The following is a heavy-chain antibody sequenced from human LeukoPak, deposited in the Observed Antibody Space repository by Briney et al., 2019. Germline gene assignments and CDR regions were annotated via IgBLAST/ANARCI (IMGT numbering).Heavy chain of an antibody. CDR1: GGSISSGDYY. CDR3: AGAYWFDP. J-gene: IGHJ5*02. Sequence: SQTLSLTCTVSGGSISSGDYYWRWIRQPPGKGLEWIGYVYYSGSTHYNPSLKIRIPLSVDTSKNQSSLKLSSVTAADTAVYYCAGAYWFDPWGQGTLVTVSS. V-gene: IGHV4-30-4*01. D-gene: IGHD2-21*01. CDR2: VYYSGST.